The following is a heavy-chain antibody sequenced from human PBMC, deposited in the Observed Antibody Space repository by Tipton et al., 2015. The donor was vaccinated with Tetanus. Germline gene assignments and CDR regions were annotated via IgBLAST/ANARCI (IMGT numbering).Heavy chain of an antibody. V-gene: IGHV3-33*01. J-gene: IGHJ4*02. CDR3: ARIISGYDSDY. CDR2: IWYDGSNK. D-gene: IGHD5-12*01. CDR1: GFTFSSYG. Sequence: SLRLSCAASGFTFSSYGMHWVRQAPGKGLEWVAVIWYDGSNKYYADSVKGRFTISRDNSKNTLYLQMNSLRAEDTAVYYCARIISGYDSDYWGQGTLVTVSS.